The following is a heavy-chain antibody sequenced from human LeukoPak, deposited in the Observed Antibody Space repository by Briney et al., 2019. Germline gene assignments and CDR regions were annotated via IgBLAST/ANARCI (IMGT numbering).Heavy chain of an antibody. CDR2: IYYSGST. J-gene: IGHJ2*01. CDR3: ARGGALRGTFDWYFDL. Sequence: SETLSLTCTVSGGSISSYYWSWIRQPPGKGLEWIGYIYYSGSTSYNPSLKSRVTISVDTSKNQFSLKPSSVTAADTAVYNCARGGALRGTFDWYFDLWGRGTLVTVSS. CDR1: GGSISSYY. D-gene: IGHD1-26*01. V-gene: IGHV4-59*01.